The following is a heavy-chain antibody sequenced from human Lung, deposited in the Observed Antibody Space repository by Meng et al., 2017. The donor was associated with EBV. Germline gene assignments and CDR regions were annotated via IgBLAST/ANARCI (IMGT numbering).Heavy chain of an antibody. CDR2: IYYSGST. CDR3: ARPSIAVAGWDY. Sequence: VQLVQFGAEVKKPGSSVKVACKTSGGSFSTHTFSWVRQAPGQGLEWIGSIYYSGSTYYNPSLKSRVTISVDTSKNQFSLKLSSVTAADTAVYYCARPSIAVAGWDYWGQGTLVTVSS. V-gene: IGHV4-39*01. CDR1: GGSFSTHTFS. J-gene: IGHJ4*02. D-gene: IGHD6-19*01.